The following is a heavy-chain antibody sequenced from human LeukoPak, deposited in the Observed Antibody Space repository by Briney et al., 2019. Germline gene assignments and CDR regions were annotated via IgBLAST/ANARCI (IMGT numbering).Heavy chain of an antibody. CDR3: ARGGYSGYDSRWGLDY. D-gene: IGHD5-12*01. CDR2: IYPGDSDT. CDR1: GYSFTSYW. V-gene: IGHV5-51*01. J-gene: IGHJ4*02. Sequence: GESLKISCQGSGYSFTSYWIGWVRQMPGKGLEWMGIIYPGDSDTRYSPSFQGQVTISADKSISTAYLQWSSLKASDTAMYYCARGGYSGYDSRWGLDYWGQGTLVTVSS.